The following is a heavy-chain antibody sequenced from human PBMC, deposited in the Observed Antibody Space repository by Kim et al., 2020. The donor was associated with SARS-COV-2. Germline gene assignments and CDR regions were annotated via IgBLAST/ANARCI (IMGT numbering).Heavy chain of an antibody. J-gene: IGHJ4*02. Sequence: VKGRFTISRDNAKNSLYLQMNSLRAEDTAVYYCARDLLQYYDSSGYWDYWGQGTLVTVSS. V-gene: IGHV3-21*01. D-gene: IGHD3-22*01. CDR3: ARDLLQYYDSSGYWDY.